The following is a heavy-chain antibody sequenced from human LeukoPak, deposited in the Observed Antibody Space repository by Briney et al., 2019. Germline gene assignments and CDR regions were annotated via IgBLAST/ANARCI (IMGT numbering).Heavy chain of an antibody. CDR2: INTDGSTT. V-gene: IGHV3-74*01. D-gene: IGHD3-16*02. CDR1: GFTFSNDW. J-gene: IGHJ4*02. CDR3: ARSRGGSYHY. Sequence: GGSLRLSCAASGFTFSNDWMYWVRQAPGKGLVWVSRINTDGSTTTYADSVKGRFTISRDNAKNTLYLQMNSLRVEDTAVYYCARSRGGSYHYWGQGTLVTVSS.